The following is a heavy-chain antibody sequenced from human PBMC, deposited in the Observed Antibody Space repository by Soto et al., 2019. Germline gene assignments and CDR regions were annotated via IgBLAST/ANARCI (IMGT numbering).Heavy chain of an antibody. V-gene: IGHV1-18*01. CDR3: ARDVPTVTTGGPDY. Sequence: QVQLVQSGVEVEKPGASVKVSCKAYGYTFTSYGISWVRQAPGQGLEWMGWISAYNGNTNYAQKFQGRVTMTIDTSTSTAYMELRSLRSDDTADYYCARDVPTVTTGGPDYRGQGTLVTVSS. CDR1: GYTFTSYG. D-gene: IGHD4-17*01. J-gene: IGHJ4*02. CDR2: ISAYNGNT.